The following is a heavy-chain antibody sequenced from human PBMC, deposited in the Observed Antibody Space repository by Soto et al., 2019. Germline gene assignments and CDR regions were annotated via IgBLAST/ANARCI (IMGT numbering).Heavy chain of an antibody. CDR2: IIPIFGTA. Sequence: AASVKVSCKASGGTFSSYAISWVRQAPGQGLEWMGGIIPIFGTANYAQKFQGRVTITADESTSTAYMELSSLRSEDTAVYYCARGYYGSGSYYRPYYHGMDVWGQGTTVTVSS. V-gene: IGHV1-69*13. J-gene: IGHJ6*02. D-gene: IGHD3-10*01. CDR3: ARGYYGSGSYYRPYYHGMDV. CDR1: GGTFSSYA.